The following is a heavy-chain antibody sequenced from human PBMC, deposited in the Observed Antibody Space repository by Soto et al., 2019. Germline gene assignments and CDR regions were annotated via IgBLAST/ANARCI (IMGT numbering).Heavy chain of an antibody. CDR1: GFTFSSYG. CDR3: AKERAAAGMGD. CDR2: ISYDGSNK. J-gene: IGHJ4*02. V-gene: IGHV3-30*18. Sequence: QVQLVESGGGVVQPGRSLRLSCAASGFTFSSYGMHWVRQAPGKGLEWVAVISYDGSNKYYADSVKGRFTISRDNSKNTVYLQMNSLRAEDTAVYYCAKERAAAGMGDWGQGTLVTVSS. D-gene: IGHD6-13*01.